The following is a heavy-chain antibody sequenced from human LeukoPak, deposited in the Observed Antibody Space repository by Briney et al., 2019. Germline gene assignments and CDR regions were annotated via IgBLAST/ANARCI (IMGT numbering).Heavy chain of an antibody. V-gene: IGHV3-74*01. Sequence: GGSLRLSCAASGFTFSSSWMHWVRQAPGKGLVWVSRINSDGSTTTYADSVKGRSTISRDNAKNTLYLQMNSLRADDTAVYYCTRDHGMDVWGHGTTVTVSS. CDR3: TRDHGMDV. J-gene: IGHJ6*02. CDR1: GFTFSSSW. CDR2: INSDGSTT.